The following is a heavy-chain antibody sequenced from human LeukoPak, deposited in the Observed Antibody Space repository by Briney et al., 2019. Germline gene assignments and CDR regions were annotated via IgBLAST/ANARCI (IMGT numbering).Heavy chain of an antibody. Sequence: GGSLRLSCAASGFTFSNYGMHWVRQAPGKGLEWVAVISYDGSNKYYADSVKGRFTISRDNSKNTLYLQMNSLRADDTAVYYCAKGGGITGMAFGYWGQGTLVTVSS. CDR2: ISYDGSNK. D-gene: IGHD1-20*01. V-gene: IGHV3-30*18. CDR1: GFTFSNYG. J-gene: IGHJ4*02. CDR3: AKGGGITGMAFGY.